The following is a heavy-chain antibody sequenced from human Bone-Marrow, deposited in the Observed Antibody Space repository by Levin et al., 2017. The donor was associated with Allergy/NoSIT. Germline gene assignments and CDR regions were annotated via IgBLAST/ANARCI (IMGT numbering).Heavy chain of an antibody. V-gene: IGHV5-51*01. CDR3: ARQRVGAPLGYAFDI. CDR2: IYPGDSDT. J-gene: IGHJ3*02. D-gene: IGHD1-26*01. CDR1: GYSFTSYW. Sequence: NPGESLKISCKGSGYSFTSYWIGWVRQMPGKGLEWMGIIYPGDSDTRYSPSFQGQVTISADKSISTAYLQWSSLKASDTAMYYCARQRVGAPLGYAFDIWGQGTMVTVSS.